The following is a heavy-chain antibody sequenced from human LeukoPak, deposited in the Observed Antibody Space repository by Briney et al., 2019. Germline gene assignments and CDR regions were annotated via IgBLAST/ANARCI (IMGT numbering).Heavy chain of an antibody. Sequence: SETQSLTCTVSGGSISSSSFYWGWIRQPPGKGLEWIGSIYYNGNTYYNPSLKRRDSISEDTSKNQFSLKLSSVTAADTAVYYCARRPYIYGGNSYYFDYWGQGTLVTVSS. CDR1: GGSISSSSFY. V-gene: IGHV4-39*01. CDR2: IYYNGNT. CDR3: ARRPYIYGGNSYYFDY. J-gene: IGHJ4*02. D-gene: IGHD4-23*01.